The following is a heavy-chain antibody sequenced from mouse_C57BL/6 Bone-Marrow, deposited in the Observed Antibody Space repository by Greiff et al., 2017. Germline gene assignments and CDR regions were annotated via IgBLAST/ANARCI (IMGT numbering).Heavy chain of an antibody. CDR3: CKWGYYGRGY. J-gene: IGHJ3*01. CDR2: INPNYGTT. V-gene: IGHV1-39*01. Sequence: VQLKESGPELVKPGASVKISCKASGYSFTDYYMHWVKQSNGQSLEWIGVINPNYGTTSYNQKFKGKATLTVDQSSSTAYMQLISLTSEDSAVYYCCKWGYYGRGYWGKGTLVTVSA. D-gene: IGHD1-1*01. CDR1: GYSFTDYY.